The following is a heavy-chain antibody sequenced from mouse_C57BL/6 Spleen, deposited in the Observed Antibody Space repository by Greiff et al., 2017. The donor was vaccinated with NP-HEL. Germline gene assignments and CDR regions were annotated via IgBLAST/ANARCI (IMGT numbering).Heavy chain of an antibody. V-gene: IGHV1-52*01. Sequence: QVQLKQPGAELVRPGSSVKLSCKASGYTFTSYWMHWVKQRPIQGLEWIGNIDPSDSETHYNQKFKDKATLTVDKSSSTAYMQLSSLTSEDSAVYYCARGGDYDGFDYWGQGTTLTVSS. CDR1: GYTFTSYW. J-gene: IGHJ2*01. CDR2: IDPSDSET. D-gene: IGHD2-4*01. CDR3: ARGGDYDGFDY.